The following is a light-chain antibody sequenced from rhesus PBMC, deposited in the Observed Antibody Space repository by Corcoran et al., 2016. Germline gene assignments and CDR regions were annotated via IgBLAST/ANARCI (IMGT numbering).Light chain of an antibody. CDR3: QHSYGTPYS. CDR2: KAS. CDR1: ENVNNY. J-gene: IGKJ2*01. Sequence: DIQMTQSPSSLSASVGDRVTITCRASENVNNYLHWYQQKPGKAPKLLSYKASTLQSGVPSRFSGSGSGTDFTLTISSLQPEDFATYYCQHSYGTPYSFGQGTKVEIK. V-gene: IGKV1-74*01.